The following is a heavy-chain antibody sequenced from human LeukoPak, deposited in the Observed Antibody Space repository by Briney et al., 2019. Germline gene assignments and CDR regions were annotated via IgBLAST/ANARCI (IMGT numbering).Heavy chain of an antibody. CDR1: GGSISRGAYY. Sequence: SQTLSLTCTVSGGSISRGAYYWSWIRQPPGKGLEWVGYIYYSGSTYYNPSLNSRVTISVDTSKIQFSLKLSSVTAADTAVYYCARGPVIPAAIDDFWDYFDYWGQGTLVTVSS. V-gene: IGHV4-30-4*08. CDR3: ARGPVIPAAIDDFWDYFDY. CDR2: IYYSGST. J-gene: IGHJ4*02. D-gene: IGHD2-2*01.